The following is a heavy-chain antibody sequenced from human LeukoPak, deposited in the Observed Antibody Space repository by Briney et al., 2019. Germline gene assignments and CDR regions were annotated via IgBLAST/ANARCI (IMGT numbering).Heavy chain of an antibody. D-gene: IGHD2-15*01. J-gene: IGHJ4*02. CDR2: IYPGDSDT. CDR1: GYSFTSYW. V-gene: IGHV5-51*01. CDR3: ARGSLASSGGSFFDY. Sequence: GESLKISCKSSGYSFTSYWIGLVRQMPGKGLEWMGIIYPGDSDTKYSPSFQGQVTISADKSISTAYLQWSSLKAPDTAMYYCARGSLASSGGSFFDYWGQGTLVTVSS.